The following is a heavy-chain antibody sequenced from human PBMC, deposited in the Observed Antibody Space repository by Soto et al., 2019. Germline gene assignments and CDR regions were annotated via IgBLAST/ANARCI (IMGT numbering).Heavy chain of an antibody. V-gene: IGHV3-23*01. CDR1: RFAFSNYA. J-gene: IGHJ4*02. D-gene: IGHD1-7*01. CDR2: IRSGGGST. CDR3: ARSVRDELLCAFDY. Sequence: LRLSYAASRFAFSNYAMTWVRQAPGEGLEWVSSIRSGGGSTYHADSVKGRFTISRDNSKNTLYLQLTSLRAEDTAVYFCARSVRDELLCAFDYWGRGTMVTVSS.